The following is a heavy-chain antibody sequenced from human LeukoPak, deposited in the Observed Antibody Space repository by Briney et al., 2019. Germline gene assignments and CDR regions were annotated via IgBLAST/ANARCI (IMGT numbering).Heavy chain of an antibody. J-gene: IGHJ5*02. D-gene: IGHD2-15*01. CDR1: GFTFSSYD. CDR3: AKDLHYCSGGSCYSGWFDP. Sequence: PGGSLRLSCAASGFTFSSYDMSWVRQAPGKGLEWVSAISGSGGSTYYADSVKGRFTISRDNSKNTLYLQMNSLRAEDTAVYYCAKDLHYCSGGSCYSGWFDPWGQGTLVTVSS. V-gene: IGHV3-23*01. CDR2: ISGSGGST.